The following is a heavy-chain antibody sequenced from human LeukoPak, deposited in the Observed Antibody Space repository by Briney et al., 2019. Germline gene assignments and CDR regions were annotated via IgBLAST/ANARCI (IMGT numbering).Heavy chain of an antibody. CDR1: GGTFSSYA. V-gene: IGHV1-8*03. Sequence: ASVKVSCKASGGTFSSYAISWVRQATGQGLEWMGWMNPNSGNTGYAQKFQGRVTITRNTSISTAYMELSSLRSEDTAVYYCARGEYSSSNYWGQGTLVTVSS. CDR2: MNPNSGNT. D-gene: IGHD6-6*01. J-gene: IGHJ4*02. CDR3: ARGEYSSSNY.